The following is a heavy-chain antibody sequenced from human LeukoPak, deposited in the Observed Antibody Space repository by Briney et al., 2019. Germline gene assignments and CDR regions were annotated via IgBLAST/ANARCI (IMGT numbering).Heavy chain of an antibody. CDR1: GFTFSDYN. D-gene: IGHD6-19*01. V-gene: IGHV3-30*18. CDR3: AKVRWDNSGWYYLDT. Sequence: GGSLRLSCAASGFTFSDYNMHWVRQAPGKGLEWMAVISYHGINEYYADSVEGRFTISRDNSKSTLHLQMNSLRAEDTAVYYCAKVRWDNSGWYYLDTWGQGTLLTVSS. J-gene: IGHJ4*02. CDR2: ISYHGINE.